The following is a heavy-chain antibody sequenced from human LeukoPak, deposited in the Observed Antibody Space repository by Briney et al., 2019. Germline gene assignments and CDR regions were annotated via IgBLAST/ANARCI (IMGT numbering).Heavy chain of an antibody. CDR3: TRDLYGDYFDY. J-gene: IGHJ4*02. CDR1: GYTFSRYG. V-gene: IGHV1-3*01. CDR2: INAGNENT. Sequence: ASVKVSCKASGYTFSRYGMHWVRQAPGQRLEWMGWINAGNENTKYSQKFQGRVSITRDTSASTAYMELSSLTSEDTAVYYCTRDLYGDYFDYWGQGTLVTVSS. D-gene: IGHD3-16*01.